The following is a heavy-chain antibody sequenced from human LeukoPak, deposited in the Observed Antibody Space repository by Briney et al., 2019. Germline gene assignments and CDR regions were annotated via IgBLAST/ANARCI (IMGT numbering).Heavy chain of an antibody. J-gene: IGHJ1*01. CDR1: GDSISSNNYY. CDR3: AAPTKWELQQ. D-gene: IGHD1-26*01. V-gene: IGHV4-61*02. CDR2: IYISGST. Sequence: SQTLSLTCTVSGDSISSNNYYWNWIRQPAGKGLEWIGRIYISGSTNYNPSLKSRVTISVDTSKNQFSLKLSSVTAADTAVYYCAAPTKWELQQWGQGTLVTVSS.